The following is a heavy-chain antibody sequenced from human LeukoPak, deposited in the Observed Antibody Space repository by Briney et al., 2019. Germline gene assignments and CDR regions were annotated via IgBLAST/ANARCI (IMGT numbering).Heavy chain of an antibody. J-gene: IGHJ5*02. CDR2: MYSRGDT. V-gene: IGHV3-53*01. D-gene: IGHD5-12*01. Sequence: GGSLRLSCAASGFTVSDNYMSWVRQAPGKGLEWVSVMYSRGDTYYADSVKGRFTFSRDSSKSTLYVQMNSLRAEDTAVYYCAKDRGSSDYGISVRGRNCFDPWGQGTLVTVSS. CDR1: GFTVSDNY. CDR3: AKDRGSSDYGISVRGRNCFDP.